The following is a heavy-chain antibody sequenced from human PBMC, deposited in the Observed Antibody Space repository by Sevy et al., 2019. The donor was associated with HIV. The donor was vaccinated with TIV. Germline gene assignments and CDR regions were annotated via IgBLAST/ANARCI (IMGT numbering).Heavy chain of an antibody. CDR2: ISYDASNI. V-gene: IGHV3-30-3*01. Sequence: GGSLRLSCAASGFTFSSSAMHWVRQAPGKGLEWVALISYDASNIFYADSVKGRFTISRDNSKKTLYLQMNSLRVEDTAVYYCARDGIAARLGLDYWGQGTLVTVSS. J-gene: IGHJ4*02. CDR1: GFTFSSSA. D-gene: IGHD6-6*01. CDR3: ARDGIAARLGLDY.